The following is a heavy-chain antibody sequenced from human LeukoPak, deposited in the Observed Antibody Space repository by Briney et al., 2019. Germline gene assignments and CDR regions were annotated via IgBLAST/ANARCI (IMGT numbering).Heavy chain of an antibody. V-gene: IGHV1-18*01. CDR3: ARGVEYSSSLDAFDI. D-gene: IGHD6-6*01. CDR1: GYTFTSDG. J-gene: IGHJ3*02. Sequence: GASVKVSFKASGYTFTSDGISCVRQAPGQGLEWMGWISDYNGNTNYAQKLQGRVTMTTDTSTSTAYMELRSLRSDDTAVYYCARGVEYSSSLDAFDIWGQGTMVTVSS. CDR2: ISDYNGNT.